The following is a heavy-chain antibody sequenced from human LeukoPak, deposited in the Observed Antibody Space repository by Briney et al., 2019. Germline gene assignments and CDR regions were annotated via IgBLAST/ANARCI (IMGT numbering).Heavy chain of an antibody. CDR1: GFTFSSYA. CDR2: ISGSCGST. Sequence: GRSLRLSCAASGFTFSSYAMSWVRHAPGKGLEWVSAISGSCGSTFYADSAKGRFTISRDHPKNTLYLQMKSLRADHTAVYYFAKDVWDIVVVVAAPVDYWGEGTLVSVSS. CDR3: AKDVWDIVVVVAAPVDY. J-gene: IGHJ4*02. D-gene: IGHD2-15*01. V-gene: IGHV3-23*01.